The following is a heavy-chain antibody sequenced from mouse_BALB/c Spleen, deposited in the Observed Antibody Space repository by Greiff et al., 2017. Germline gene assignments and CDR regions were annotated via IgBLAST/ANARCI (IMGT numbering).Heavy chain of an antibody. J-gene: IGHJ4*01. Sequence: EVQLVESGGGLVQPGGSRKLSCAASGFTFSSFGMHWVRQAPEKGLEWVAYISSGSSTIYYADTVKGRFTISRDNPKNTLFLQMTSLRSEDTAMYYCARSGGRGYAMDYWGQGTSVTVSS. CDR2: ISSGSSTI. CDR3: ARSGGRGYAMDY. CDR1: GFTFSSFG. D-gene: IGHD3-1*01. V-gene: IGHV5-17*02.